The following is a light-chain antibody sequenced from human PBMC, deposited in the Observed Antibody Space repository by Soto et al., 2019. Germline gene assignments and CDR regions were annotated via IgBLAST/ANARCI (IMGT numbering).Light chain of an antibody. CDR2: DAS. J-gene: IGKJ1*01. CDR3: QQRVNWPLT. V-gene: IGKV3-11*01. CDR1: QSVNIY. Sequence: EIVLTQSPATLSLSRGERATLSCRTSQSVNIYLAWYQQKPGQAPRLLIYDASNRATGIPARFSGSGSGTDFTLTITSLEPADFAVYYCQQRVNWPLTFGQGTKVDIK.